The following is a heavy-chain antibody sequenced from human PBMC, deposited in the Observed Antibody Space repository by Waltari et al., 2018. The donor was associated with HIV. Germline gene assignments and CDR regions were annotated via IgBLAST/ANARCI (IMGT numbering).Heavy chain of an antibody. CDR3: ARGFDTNDGSPEY. CDR2: ISGSGGST. J-gene: IGHJ4*02. CDR1: DFTFSTYA. V-gene: IGHV3-23*01. Sequence: EVQLLESGGGLVQPGESLRLSCAGSDFTFSTYAMTGVRQAPGMGLEWVASISGSGGSTYYADSVKGRFTISRDNFKDSLSLNMNNLRAEDTAVYYCARGFDTNDGSPEYWGQGTLVTVSS. D-gene: IGHD2-8*01.